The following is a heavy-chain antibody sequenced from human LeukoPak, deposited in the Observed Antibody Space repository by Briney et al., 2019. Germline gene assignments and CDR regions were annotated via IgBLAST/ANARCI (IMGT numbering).Heavy chain of an antibody. CDR3: ARDGIDYYDSSGYTGFDY. Sequence: GGSLRLSCAASGFTFSSCGMHWVRQAPGKGLEWVAVIWYDGSNKYYADSVKGRFTISRDNSKNTLYLQMNSLRAEDTAVYYCARDGIDYYDSSGYTGFDYWGQGTLVTVSS. D-gene: IGHD3-22*01. CDR2: IWYDGSNK. CDR1: GFTFSSCG. V-gene: IGHV3-33*01. J-gene: IGHJ4*02.